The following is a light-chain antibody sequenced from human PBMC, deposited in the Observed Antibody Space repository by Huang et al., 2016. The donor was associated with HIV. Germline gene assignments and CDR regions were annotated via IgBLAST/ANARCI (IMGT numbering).Light chain of an antibody. CDR2: WAA. J-gene: IGKJ3*01. Sequence: DIVMTQSPDSLAVSLGERATINCKSSQSLLSTSNNKNNLAWYQQKPGQAPKLLIYWAATRASGVPDRCSGSGSGPDFSLTISSLQAEDVAVYYCQQYFTTPRTFGPGTKVDIK. CDR1: QSLLSTSNNKNN. V-gene: IGKV4-1*01. CDR3: QQYFTTPRT.